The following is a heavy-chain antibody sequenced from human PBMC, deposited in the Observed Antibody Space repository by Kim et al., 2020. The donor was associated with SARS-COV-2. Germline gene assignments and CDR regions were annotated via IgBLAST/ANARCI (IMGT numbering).Heavy chain of an antibody. D-gene: IGHD3-10*01. CDR2: ISSSSSYI. Sequence: GGSLRLSCAASGFTFSSYSMNWVRQAPGKGLEWVSSISSSSSYIYYADSVKGRFTISRDNAKNSLYLQMNSLRAEDTAVYYCATNHWTYLLWFGELSPYYYGMDVWGQGTTVTVSS. CDR3: ATNHWTYLLWFGELSPYYYGMDV. CDR1: GFTFSSYS. J-gene: IGHJ6*02. V-gene: IGHV3-21*01.